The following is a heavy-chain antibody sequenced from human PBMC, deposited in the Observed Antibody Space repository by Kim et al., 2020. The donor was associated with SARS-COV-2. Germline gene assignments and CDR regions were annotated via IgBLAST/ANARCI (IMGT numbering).Heavy chain of an antibody. J-gene: IGHJ5*02. CDR1: GFTFSGYE. D-gene: IGHD2-21*02. V-gene: IGHV3-48*03. CDR2: ISSSGSIR. CDR3: ARGDRVLT. Sequence: GGSLRLSCAASGFTFSGYEMNWVRQAPGKGLEWVSYISSSGSIRYHADSVKGRFTISRDNAQNSLYLQMNSLRVEDTAVYYCARGDRVLTWGQGTLVTVSS.